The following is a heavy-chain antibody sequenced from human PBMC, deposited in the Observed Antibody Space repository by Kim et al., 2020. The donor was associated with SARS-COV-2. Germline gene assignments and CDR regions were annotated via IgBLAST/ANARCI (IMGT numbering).Heavy chain of an antibody. D-gene: IGHD6-13*01. V-gene: IGHV3-23*01. Sequence: ADSVKGRFTISRDNSKTTLYLQMNSLRAEDTAVYYCAKDVDIAAAGAFDYWGQGTLVTVSS. J-gene: IGHJ4*02. CDR3: AKDVDIAAAGAFDY.